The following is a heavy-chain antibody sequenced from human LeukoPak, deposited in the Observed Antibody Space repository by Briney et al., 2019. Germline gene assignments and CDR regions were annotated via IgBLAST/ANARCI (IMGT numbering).Heavy chain of an antibody. Sequence: PGGSLRLSCAASGFTFSSYWMSWVRQAPGKGLEWVANIKQDGSEKYYVDSVKGRFTISRDNAKNSLYLQMNSLRAEDTAVYYCARDRGYYDSSGPIDYWGQGTLVTVSS. J-gene: IGHJ4*02. D-gene: IGHD3-22*01. CDR3: ARDRGYYDSSGPIDY. CDR1: GFTFSSYW. CDR2: IKQDGSEK. V-gene: IGHV3-7*01.